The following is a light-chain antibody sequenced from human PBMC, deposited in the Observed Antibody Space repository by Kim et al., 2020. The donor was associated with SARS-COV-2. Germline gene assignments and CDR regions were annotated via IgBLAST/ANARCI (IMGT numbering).Light chain of an antibody. V-gene: IGLV7-43*01. CDR1: TGEVTSDFY. Sequence: PGGTVTRTCASSTGEVTSDFYPNWFQQTPGQPPRALIYGTSNRHSWTPARFSGSLLGGKAALTLSGVQPEDEAEYYCMIYYGGVYVFGTGTKVTVL. CDR2: GTS. J-gene: IGLJ1*01. CDR3: MIYYGGVYV.